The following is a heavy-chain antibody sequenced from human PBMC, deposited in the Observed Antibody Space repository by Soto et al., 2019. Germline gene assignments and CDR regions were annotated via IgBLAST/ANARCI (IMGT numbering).Heavy chain of an antibody. Sequence: EVQLVESGGGLVQPGGSLRLSCAASGFTFSSYWMGWVRQAPGKGLEWVANIKQDGSEKYYVDSVKGRFTIARDNATNSLYLQMNSLRAEDTAVYYCATMRDSSSWWIKRETYNWFDPWGQGTLVTVSS. V-gene: IGHV3-7*01. J-gene: IGHJ5*02. CDR3: ATMRDSSSWWIKRETYNWFDP. CDR2: IKQDGSEK. CDR1: GFTFSSYW. D-gene: IGHD6-13*01.